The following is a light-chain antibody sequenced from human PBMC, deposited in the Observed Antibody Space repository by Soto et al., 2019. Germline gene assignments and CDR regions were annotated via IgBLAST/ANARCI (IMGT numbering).Light chain of an antibody. CDR2: DVI. CDR1: SSDVGGYNY. CDR3: SSYTSSSTLV. V-gene: IGLV2-14*01. Sequence: QSALTQPASVSGSPGQSITISCTGTSSDVGGYNYVSWYQQHPGKAPKLMIYDVINRPSGVSNRFSGSKSGNTASLTISGLQAEDEADYYCSSYTSSSTLVFGTGTKVTVL. J-gene: IGLJ1*01.